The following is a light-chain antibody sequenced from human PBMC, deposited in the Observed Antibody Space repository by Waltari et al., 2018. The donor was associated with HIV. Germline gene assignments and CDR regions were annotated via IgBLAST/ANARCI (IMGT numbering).Light chain of an antibody. CDR2: ENN. J-gene: IGLJ3*02. CDR1: SANIGAAHG. Sequence: QSVLTQPPSVSGAPGQRATISCTGSSANIGAAHGVNWYQPLPGTAPKLLIYENNNRPSGVPDRFSGSKSGNSASLAISGLQAEDEADYYCQSYDSSRSWWVFGGGTKLTVL. CDR3: QSYDSSRSWWV. V-gene: IGLV1-40*01.